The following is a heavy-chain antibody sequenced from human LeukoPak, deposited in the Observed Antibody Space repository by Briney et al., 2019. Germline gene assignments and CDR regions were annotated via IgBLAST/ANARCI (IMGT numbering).Heavy chain of an antibody. D-gene: IGHD6-13*01. CDR2: ISGSGGST. CDR3: AKKLSSWYSWGFYY. V-gene: IGHV3-23*01. Sequence: GGTLRLSCAASGFTFSSYGMSWVRQAPGKGLEWVSAISGSGGSTYYADSVKGRFTISRDNSKNTLYLQMNSLRAEDTAVYYCAKKLSSWYSWGFYYWGQGTLVTVSS. J-gene: IGHJ4*02. CDR1: GFTFSSYG.